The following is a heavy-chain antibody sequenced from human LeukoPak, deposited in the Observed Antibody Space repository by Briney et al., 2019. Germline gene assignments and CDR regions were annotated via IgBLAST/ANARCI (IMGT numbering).Heavy chain of an antibody. CDR1: GGSISSYY. V-gene: IGHV4-59*01. D-gene: IGHD6-13*01. Sequence: SETLSLTCTVSGGSISSYYWSWIRQPPGNGLEWIGYIYYSGSTNYNPSLKSRVTISVDTSKNQFSLKLSSVTAADTAVYYCAREIAAAGLDIWGQGTMVTVSS. CDR3: AREIAAAGLDI. CDR2: IYYSGST. J-gene: IGHJ3*02.